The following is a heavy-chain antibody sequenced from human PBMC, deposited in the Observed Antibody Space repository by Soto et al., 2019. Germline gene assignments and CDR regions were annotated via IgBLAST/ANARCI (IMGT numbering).Heavy chain of an antibody. Sequence: GGSLRLSCAASGFTFSSYAMSWVRQAPGKGLEWVSTITGIGSGGDTFYADSVKGRFTVSGDNAKNTLYLQMNSLRAEDTAVYYCAKLDGYIYYFDHWGQGTLVTVSS. CDR3: AKLDGYIYYFDH. V-gene: IGHV3-23*01. CDR1: GFTFSSYA. J-gene: IGHJ4*02. CDR2: ITGIGSGGDT. D-gene: IGHD5-12*01.